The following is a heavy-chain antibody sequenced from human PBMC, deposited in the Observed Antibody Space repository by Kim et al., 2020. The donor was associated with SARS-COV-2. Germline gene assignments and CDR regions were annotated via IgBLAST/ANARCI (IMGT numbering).Heavy chain of an antibody. CDR3: ARTRTKFDY. V-gene: IGHV3-7*01. CDR2: SEK. J-gene: IGHJ4*02. Sequence: SEKYYVDSVKGRFTISRDNAKNSLYLQMNSLRAEDTAVYYCARTRTKFDYWGQGTLVTVSS.